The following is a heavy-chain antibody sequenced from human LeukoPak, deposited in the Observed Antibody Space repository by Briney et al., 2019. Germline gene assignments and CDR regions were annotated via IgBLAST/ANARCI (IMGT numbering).Heavy chain of an antibody. CDR1: GFTVSSNY. V-gene: IGHV3-53*01. CDR3: ARGYCTNGVCYDY. D-gene: IGHD2-8*01. CDR2: IYSGGST. Sequence: GSLRLSCAASGFTVSSNYMSWVRQAPGKGLEWVSVIYSGGSTYYADSVKGRFTISRDNSKNTLYLQMNSLRAEDTAVYYCARGYCTNGVCYDYWGQGTLVTVSS. J-gene: IGHJ4*02.